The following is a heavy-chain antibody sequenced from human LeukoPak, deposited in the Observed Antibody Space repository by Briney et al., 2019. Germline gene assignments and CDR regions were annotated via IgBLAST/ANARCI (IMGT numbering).Heavy chain of an antibody. CDR3: ARETMATPYDYYYGMDV. J-gene: IGHJ6*02. CDR2: ISSSSSCI. Sequence: PGGSLRLSCAASGFTFSSYSMNWVRQAPGKGLEWVSSISSSSSCIYYADSVKGRFTISRDNAKNSLYLQMNSLRAEDTAVYYCARETMATPYDYYYGMDVWGQGTTVTVSS. V-gene: IGHV3-21*01. CDR1: GFTFSSYS. D-gene: IGHD5-24*01.